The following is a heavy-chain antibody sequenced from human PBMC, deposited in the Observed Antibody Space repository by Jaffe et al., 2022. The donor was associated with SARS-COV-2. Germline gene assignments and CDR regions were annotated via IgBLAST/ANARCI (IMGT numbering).Heavy chain of an antibody. J-gene: IGHJ4*02. V-gene: IGHV1-46*01. Sequence: QVLLVQSGAEVKKPGASVTVSCKASGHTFTNYFMHWVRQAPGQGLEWMGMINVGDGGTIYAQNFQDRVTMTRDTSMTTVYMDLDSLTSEDTALYFCAREVEATDHWGQGTLVTVSS. CDR1: GHTFTNYF. D-gene: IGHD1-26*01. CDR3: AREVEATDH. CDR2: INVGDGGT.